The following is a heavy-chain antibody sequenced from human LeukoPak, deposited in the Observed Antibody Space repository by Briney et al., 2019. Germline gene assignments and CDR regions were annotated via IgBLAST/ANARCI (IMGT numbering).Heavy chain of an antibody. CDR3: AKAAGKENGYDFFFQH. CDR2: ISIDGKKS. D-gene: IGHD3/OR15-3a*01. J-gene: IGHJ1*01. V-gene: IGHV3-30*18. CDR1: GFTFSSYG. Sequence: GGSLRLSCAASGFTFSSYGMHWVRQAPGKGLEWVAVISIDGKKSYYADSVKGRFTISRDNSKSTPFLQMNSLRAEDTAVYFCAKAAGKENGYDFFFQHWGQGTLVTVSS.